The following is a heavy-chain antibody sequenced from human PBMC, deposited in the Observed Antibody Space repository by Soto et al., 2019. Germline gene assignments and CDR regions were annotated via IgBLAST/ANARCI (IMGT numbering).Heavy chain of an antibody. CDR2: VYYLGST. Sequence: SETLSLTCTVSGGSVSEYFWSWIRQSPGKGLEWIGYVYYLGSTDYNPSLKSRVTISVDTSKRQFSLKLSSVTVADTAVYYCARDGYDGSGSPYPAYWGPGAQVTVSS. CDR1: GGSVSEYF. J-gene: IGHJ4*02. V-gene: IGHV4-59*02. D-gene: IGHD3-10*01. CDR3: ARDGYDGSGSPYPAY.